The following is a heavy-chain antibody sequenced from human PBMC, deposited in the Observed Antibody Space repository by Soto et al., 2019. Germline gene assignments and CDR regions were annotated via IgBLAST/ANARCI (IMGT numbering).Heavy chain of an antibody. CDR3: ARLQIYDSRAAPTPIFPP. V-gene: IGHV4-39*01. D-gene: IGHD3-22*01. CDR2: MYYNENT. J-gene: IGHJ5*02. Sequence: QLQESGPGLVKPSETLSLTCTVSGGSFTSTNYFWGWIRQPPGKGLEWIGYMYYNENTFYSPSLKSRGTMSVDTSKRQFTLDLSSVTAAYTAMYYCARLQIYDSRAAPTPIFPPCGLCAMVTVSS. CDR1: GGSFTSTNYF.